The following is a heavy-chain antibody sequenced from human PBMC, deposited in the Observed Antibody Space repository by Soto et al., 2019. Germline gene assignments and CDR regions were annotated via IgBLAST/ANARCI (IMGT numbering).Heavy chain of an antibody. D-gene: IGHD6-19*01. CDR1: GFTFSSYA. CDR2: ISSNGGST. V-gene: IGHV3-64*01. Sequence: GGSLRLSCAASGFTFSSYAMHWVRQAPGKGLEYVSAISSNGGSTYYANSVKGRFTISRDNSKNTLYLQMGSLRAEDMAVYYCARAPGSGWFFDYWGQGTLVTVSS. J-gene: IGHJ4*02. CDR3: ARAPGSGWFFDY.